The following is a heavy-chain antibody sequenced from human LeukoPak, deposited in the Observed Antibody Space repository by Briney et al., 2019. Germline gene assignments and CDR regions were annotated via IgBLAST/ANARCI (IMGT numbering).Heavy chain of an antibody. CDR1: GFTFSSYG. J-gene: IGHJ4*02. CDR2: ISYDGSNK. D-gene: IGHD2-21*02. CDR3: AKDREIVVVTAFFDY. V-gene: IGHV3-30*18. Sequence: GGSLGLSCAASGFTFSSYGMHWVRQAPGKGLEWVAVISYDGSNKYYADSVKGRFTISRDNSKNTLYLQMNSLRAEDTAVYYCAKDREIVVVTAFFDYWGQGTLVTVSS.